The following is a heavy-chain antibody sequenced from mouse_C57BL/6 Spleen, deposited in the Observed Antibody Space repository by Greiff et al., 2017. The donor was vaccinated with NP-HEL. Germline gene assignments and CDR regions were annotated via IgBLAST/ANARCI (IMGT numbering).Heavy chain of an antibody. Sequence: EVKLMESGGDLVKPGGSLKLSCAASGFTFSSYGMSWVRQTPDKRLEWVATISSGGSYTYYPDSVKGRFTISRDNAKNTLYLQMSSLKSEDTAMYYCARRGDYDYFDYWGQGTTLTVSS. J-gene: IGHJ2*01. D-gene: IGHD2-4*01. V-gene: IGHV5-6*02. CDR3: ARRGDYDYFDY. CDR1: GFTFSSYG. CDR2: ISSGGSYT.